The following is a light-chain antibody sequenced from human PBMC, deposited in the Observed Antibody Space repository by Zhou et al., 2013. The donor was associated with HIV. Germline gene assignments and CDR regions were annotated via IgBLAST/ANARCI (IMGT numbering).Light chain of an antibody. Sequence: IVMTQSPATLSLSPGETATLSCRASQTLDTNLAWYQQQPGQAPRLLIYDASNRATGIPARFSGSGSGTDFTLTISSLEPEDFAVYYCQQRSNWPLLTFGGGTKVEIK. J-gene: IGKJ4*01. CDR3: QQRSNWPLLT. V-gene: IGKV3-11*01. CDR2: DAS. CDR1: QTLDTN.